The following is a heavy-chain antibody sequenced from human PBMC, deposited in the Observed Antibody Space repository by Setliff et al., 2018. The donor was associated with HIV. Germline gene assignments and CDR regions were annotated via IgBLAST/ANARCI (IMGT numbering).Heavy chain of an antibody. CDR1: GFTFSSYG. CDR2: ISDGGGST. J-gene: IGHJ4*02. D-gene: IGHD2-15*01. Sequence: GGSLRLSCAASGFTFSSYGMSWVRQAPGKGLEWVSGISDGGGSTHYADSVKGRFTISRDNSKNTLYLQMNSLRAEDTAVYYCAKVGRGVVDFFDYWGQGTLVTVSS. CDR3: AKVGRGVVDFFDY. V-gene: IGHV3-23*01.